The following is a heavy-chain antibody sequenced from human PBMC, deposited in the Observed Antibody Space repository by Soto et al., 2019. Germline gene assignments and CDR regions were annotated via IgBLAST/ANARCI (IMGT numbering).Heavy chain of an antibody. D-gene: IGHD2-21*02. Sequence: SETLSLTCTVSGGSITRSTSFWAWIRQPPGKGLEWIGSVGRSGNTYYTPSLKGRVTMSVDTSKIQFSLNLASVTAADTAVYFCARLQRSCSGGDCSYFDYWGQGALVTVSS. J-gene: IGHJ4*02. CDR3: ARLQRSCSGGDCSYFDY. CDR2: VGRSGNT. CDR1: GGSITRSTSF. V-gene: IGHV4-39*01.